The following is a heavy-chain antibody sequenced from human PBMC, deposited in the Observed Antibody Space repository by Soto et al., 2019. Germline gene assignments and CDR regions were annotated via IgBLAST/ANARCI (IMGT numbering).Heavy chain of an antibody. V-gene: IGHV4-39*01. D-gene: IGHD5-18*01. CDR2: IYYSGST. CDR1: GGSISSSSYY. J-gene: IGHJ6*01. Sequence: SETLSLTCTVSGGSISSSSYYWGWIRQPPGKGLEWIGSIYYSGSTYYNPSLKSRVTISVDTSKNQFSLKLSSVTAADTAVYYCACIFSGGYGYGFYYYGMDFWGQGTSVTVSS. CDR3: ACIFSGGYGYGFYYYGMDF.